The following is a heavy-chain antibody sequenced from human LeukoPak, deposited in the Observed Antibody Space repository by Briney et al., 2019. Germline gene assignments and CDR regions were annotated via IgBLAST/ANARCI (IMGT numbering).Heavy chain of an antibody. D-gene: IGHD3-16*02. CDR3: VRAGGHYDYVWGSYRSPYYFDY. J-gene: IGHJ4*02. Sequence: SETLSLTCTVSGGSIRSYYWSWIRQPPGKGLEWIGSIYYSGSTYYNPSLKSRVTMSVDTFKNQFSLKLSSVTAADTAVYYCVRAGGHYDYVWGSYRSPYYFDYWGQGTLVTVSS. V-gene: IGHV4-59*12. CDR2: IYYSGST. CDR1: GGSIRSYY.